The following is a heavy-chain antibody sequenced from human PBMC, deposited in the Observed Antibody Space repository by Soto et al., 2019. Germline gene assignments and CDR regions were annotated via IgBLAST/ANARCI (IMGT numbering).Heavy chain of an antibody. CDR3: ARLRFLEWLPHNSGPHFDY. D-gene: IGHD3-3*01. CDR2: IYYSGST. Sequence: SETLSLTCTVSGGSISSYYWIWIRQPPGKGLEWIGYIYYSGSTNYNPSLKSRVTISVDTSKNQFSLKLSSVTAADTAVYYCARLRFLEWLPHNSGPHFDYWVQGTLVTVSS. CDR1: GGSISSYY. V-gene: IGHV4-59*01. J-gene: IGHJ4*02.